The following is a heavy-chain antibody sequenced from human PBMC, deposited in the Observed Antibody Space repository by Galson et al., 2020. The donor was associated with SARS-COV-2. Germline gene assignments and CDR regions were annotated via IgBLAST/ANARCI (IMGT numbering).Heavy chain of an antibody. V-gene: IGHV3-23*01. CDR3: AKDYYSSSWYYYYYGMDV. Sequence: GESLKISCAASGFTFSSYAMSWVRQAPGKGLEWVSAISGSGGSTYYADSVKGRFTISRDNSKNTLYLQMNSLRAEDTAVYYCAKDYYSSSWYYYYYGMDVWGQGTTVTVSS. J-gene: IGHJ6*02. CDR1: GFTFSSYA. D-gene: IGHD6-13*01. CDR2: ISGSGGST.